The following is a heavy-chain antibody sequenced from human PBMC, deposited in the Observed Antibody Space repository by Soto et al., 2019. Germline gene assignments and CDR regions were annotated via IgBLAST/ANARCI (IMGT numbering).Heavy chain of an antibody. D-gene: IGHD2-2*01. CDR3: AREAVPVITEY. CDR2: IYYSGST. V-gene: IGHV4-31*03. CDR1: GGSISSGGYY. Sequence: SETLSLTCTVSGGSISSGGYYWSWIRQHPGKGLEWIGYIYYSGSTYYNPSPKSRVTISVDTSKNQFSLKLSSVTAADTAVYYCAREAVPVITEYWGQGTLVTVSS. J-gene: IGHJ4*02.